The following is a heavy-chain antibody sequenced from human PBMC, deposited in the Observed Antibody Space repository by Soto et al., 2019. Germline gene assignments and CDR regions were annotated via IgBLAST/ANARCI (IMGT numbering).Heavy chain of an antibody. CDR2: FIHIFGTA. CDR3: ARVRGLIVWARIGYFVY. V-gene: IGHV1-69*01. D-gene: IGHD3-22*01. CDR1: GGTFSSYA. Sequence: QVQLVQSGAEVKKPGSSVKVSCKASGGTFSSYAISWVRQAPGQGLGWMGGFIHIFGTANYAQKFQGRVTITGDESTITAYMELSSLRSEDTAGCYCARVRGLIVWARIGYFVYGGQGTLVTGYS. J-gene: IGHJ4*02.